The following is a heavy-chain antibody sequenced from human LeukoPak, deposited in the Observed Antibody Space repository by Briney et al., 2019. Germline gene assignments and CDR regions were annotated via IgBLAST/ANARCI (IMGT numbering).Heavy chain of an antibody. CDR2: IWCDGSNK. CDR1: GFTFSSYG. D-gene: IGHD1-26*01. Sequence: PGGSLRLSCAASGFTFSSYGMHWVRQAPGKGLEWVAVIWCDGSNKYYADSVKGRFTISRDNSKNTLYLQMNSLRAEDTAVYYCARGIVGATTRVFDYWGQGTLVTVSS. CDR3: ARGIVGATTRVFDY. V-gene: IGHV3-33*01. J-gene: IGHJ4*02.